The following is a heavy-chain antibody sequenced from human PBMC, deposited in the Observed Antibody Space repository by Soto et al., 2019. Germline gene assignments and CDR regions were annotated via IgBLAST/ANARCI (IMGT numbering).Heavy chain of an antibody. CDR3: AKDNSYYGGSFVFDY. V-gene: IGHV3-9*01. J-gene: IGHJ4*02. D-gene: IGHD4-17*01. CDR1: GFTFDDYA. Sequence: DVQLVESGGGLVQPGRSLRLSCAASGFTFDDYAMHWVRQAPGKGLEWVSGISWDSGSIGYADSVKGRFTISRDNAKNSLYLQMNSLRDEETALYYCAKDNSYYGGSFVFDYWGQGTLVTVSS. CDR2: ISWDSGSI.